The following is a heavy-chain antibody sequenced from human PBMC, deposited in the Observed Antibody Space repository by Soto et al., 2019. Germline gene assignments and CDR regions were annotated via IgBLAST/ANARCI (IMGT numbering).Heavy chain of an antibody. CDR3: AKEREYYYDSPLVH. J-gene: IGHJ4*02. CDR2: ISYDGSNK. Sequence: QVQLVESGGGVVQPGRSLRLSCAASGFTFSSYGMHWVRQAPGKGLEWVAVISYDGSNKYYADSVKGRFTISRDNSKNTLYLQMNSLRAEDTAVYYCAKEREYYYDSPLVHWGQGTLVTVSS. V-gene: IGHV3-30*18. CDR1: GFTFSSYG. D-gene: IGHD3-22*01.